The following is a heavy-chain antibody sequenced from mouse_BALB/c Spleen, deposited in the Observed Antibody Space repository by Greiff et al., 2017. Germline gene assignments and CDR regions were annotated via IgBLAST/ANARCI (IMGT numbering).Heavy chain of an antibody. Sequence: VKLQESGPELVKPGASVKISCKASGYAFSSSWMNWVKQRPGQGLEWIGRIYPGDGDTNYNGKFKGKATLTADKSSSTAYMQLSSLTSVDSAVYFCARPPLREVWFAYWGQGTLVTVSA. CDR1: GYAFSSSW. V-gene: IGHV1-82*01. J-gene: IGHJ3*01. D-gene: IGHD2-12*01. CDR3: ARPPLREVWFAY. CDR2: IYPGDGDT.